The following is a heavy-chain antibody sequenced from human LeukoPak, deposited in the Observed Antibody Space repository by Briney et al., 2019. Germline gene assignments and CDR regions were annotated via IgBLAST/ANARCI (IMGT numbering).Heavy chain of an antibody. Sequence: GASVKVSCKASGYTFTAYYMHWVRQAPGQGLEWMGWINPNSGGTNYEQKFQGRVTMTRDTSVSTAYMELSRLTSDDTAVYYCARGPRITMVRGRQRDAFDIWGQGTMVTVSS. D-gene: IGHD3-10*01. V-gene: IGHV1-2*02. CDR3: ARGPRITMVRGRQRDAFDI. CDR2: INPNSGGT. CDR1: GYTFTAYY. J-gene: IGHJ3*02.